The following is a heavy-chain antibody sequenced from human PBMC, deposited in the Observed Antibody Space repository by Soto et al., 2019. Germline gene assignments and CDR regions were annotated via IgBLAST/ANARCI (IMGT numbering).Heavy chain of an antibody. Sequence: PSETLSLTCAVYGGAFSGYYWSWIRQPPGKGLEWIGEINHSGSTNYNPSLKSRVTISVDTSKNQFSLKLSSVTAADTAVYYCARSRRYCSSTSCRKRPLDYWGQGTLVTVS. CDR3: ARSRRYCSSTSCRKRPLDY. J-gene: IGHJ4*02. V-gene: IGHV4-34*01. D-gene: IGHD2-2*01. CDR1: GGAFSGYY. CDR2: INHSGST.